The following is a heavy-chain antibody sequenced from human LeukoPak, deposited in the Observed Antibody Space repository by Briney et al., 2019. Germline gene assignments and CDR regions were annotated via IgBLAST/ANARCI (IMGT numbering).Heavy chain of an antibody. CDR1: GFTFSSYS. CDR2: ISSSSSTI. V-gene: IGHV3-48*04. D-gene: IGHD3-22*01. Sequence: PGGSLRLSCAASGFTFSSYSMNWVRQAPGKGLEWVSYISSSSSTIYYADSVKGRFTISRDNAKNTLYLQMNSLRVEDTAVYYCARDVDESSGYFDFWGQGTLVTVSS. CDR3: ARDVDESSGYFDF. J-gene: IGHJ4*02.